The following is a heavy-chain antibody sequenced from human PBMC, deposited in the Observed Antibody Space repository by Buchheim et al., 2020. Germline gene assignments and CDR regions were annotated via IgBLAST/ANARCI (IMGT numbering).Heavy chain of an antibody. Sequence: QVQLVESGGGVVQPGRSLRLSCAASGFTFSSYGMHWVRQAPGKGLEWVAVISYDGSNKYYADSVKGRFTISRDNSKNTLYLQMNSLRAEDTAVYYCAKAYYYGSGSFSMVYYGMDVWGQGTT. CDR2: ISYDGSNK. V-gene: IGHV3-30*18. CDR3: AKAYYYGSGSFSMVYYGMDV. D-gene: IGHD3-10*01. CDR1: GFTFSSYG. J-gene: IGHJ6*02.